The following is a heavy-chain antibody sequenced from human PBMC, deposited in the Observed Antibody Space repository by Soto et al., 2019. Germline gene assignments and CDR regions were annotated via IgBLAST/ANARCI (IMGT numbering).Heavy chain of an antibody. Sequence: SETLSLTCGVSGYSISSGYYWAWIRQPPGKGLEWIGSMYHGVTSYYNPSLKSRVSISIDTSKNQFSLKLMSVTATDTAVYYCARDGGSYSGIDFWGQGTLVTVSS. CDR3: ARDGGSYSGIDF. CDR2: MYHGVTS. V-gene: IGHV4-38-2*02. D-gene: IGHD1-26*01. CDR1: GYSISSGYY. J-gene: IGHJ4*02.